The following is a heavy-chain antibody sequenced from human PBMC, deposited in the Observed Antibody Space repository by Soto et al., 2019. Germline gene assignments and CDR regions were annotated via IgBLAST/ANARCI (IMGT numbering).Heavy chain of an antibody. CDR1: GGAFGRYS. V-gene: IGHV1-69*01. J-gene: IGHJ4*02. CDR3: ARGDEMTAVTIFEY. D-gene: IGHD4-17*01. Sequence: QVQLEQSGPEVKRPGTSVNVSCKASGGAFGRYSVSWVRQAPGQGLEWIGGVIPVFNTSNYSLKFQGRVAIFADLSTNTVFMELRSLRSEDTALYYCARGDEMTAVTIFEYWGQVTLVTVSS. CDR2: VIPVFNTS.